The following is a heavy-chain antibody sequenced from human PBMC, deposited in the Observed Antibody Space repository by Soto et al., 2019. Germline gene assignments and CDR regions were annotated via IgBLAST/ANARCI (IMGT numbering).Heavy chain of an antibody. Sequence: GGSLRLSCAASGFTFSSYGMHWVRQAPGKGLEWVAVIWYDGSNKYYADSVKGRFTISRDNSKNTLYLQMNSLRAEDTAVYYCARSSGLRFLEWLLPYYGMDVWGQGTTVTVSS. V-gene: IGHV3-33*01. CDR2: IWYDGSNK. CDR1: GFTFSSYG. J-gene: IGHJ6*02. CDR3: ARSSGLRFLEWLLPYYGMDV. D-gene: IGHD3-3*01.